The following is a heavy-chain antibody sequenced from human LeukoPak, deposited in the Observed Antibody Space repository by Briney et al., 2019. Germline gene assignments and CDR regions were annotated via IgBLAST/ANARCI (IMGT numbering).Heavy chain of an antibody. CDR1: GGTFSSYA. CDR3: ARAPPYYDILTGYPEDWFDP. D-gene: IGHD3-9*01. V-gene: IGHV1-69*13. Sequence: GASVKVSCKASGGTFSSYAISRVRQAPGQGLEWMGGIIPIFGTANYAQKFQGRVTITADESTSTAYMELSSLRSEDTAVYYCARAPPYYDILTGYPEDWFDPWGQGTLVTVSS. CDR2: IIPIFGTA. J-gene: IGHJ5*02.